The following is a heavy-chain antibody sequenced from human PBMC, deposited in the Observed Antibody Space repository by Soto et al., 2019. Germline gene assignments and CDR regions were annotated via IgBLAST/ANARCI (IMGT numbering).Heavy chain of an antibody. J-gene: IGHJ3*02. D-gene: IGHD3-9*01. V-gene: IGHV4-61*01. CDR1: GGSISSSSYY. CDR2: IYYSGST. Sequence: SETLSLTCTVSGGSISSSSYYWSWIRKPPGKGLEWIGYIYYSGSTNYNPSLKSRVTISVDTSKNQFSLKLSSVTAADTAVYYCARGGDKYYDILTGYYPFGAFDIWGQGTMVTVSS. CDR3: ARGGDKYYDILTGYYPFGAFDI.